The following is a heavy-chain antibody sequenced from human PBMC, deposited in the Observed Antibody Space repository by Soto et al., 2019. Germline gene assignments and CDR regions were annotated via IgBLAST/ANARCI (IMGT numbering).Heavy chain of an antibody. J-gene: IGHJ6*02. D-gene: IGHD7-27*01. CDR3: ARDGMGTIVGGMDV. V-gene: IGHV1-69*13. Sequence: SVKVSCKTSRGTFSNDAISWVRQAPGQGLEWMGGIIPIYGTTHYAQKFQDRLKLTVDESTGTAYMELSSLRSDDTGVYYCARDGMGTIVGGMDVWGQGTTVTVS. CDR1: RGTFSNDA. CDR2: IIPIYGTT.